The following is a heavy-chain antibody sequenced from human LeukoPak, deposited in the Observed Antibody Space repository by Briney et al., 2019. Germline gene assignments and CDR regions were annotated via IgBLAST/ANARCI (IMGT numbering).Heavy chain of an antibody. CDR2: ISAYNGNT. Sequence: ASVKVSCKASGGTFSSYAISWVRQAPGQGLEWMGWISAYNGNTNYAQKLQGRVTMTTDTSTSTAYMELRSLRSDDTAVYYCARDLPWLQFIWGSVNFDYWGQGTLVTVSS. CDR3: ARDLPWLQFIWGSVNFDY. J-gene: IGHJ4*02. CDR1: GGTFSSYA. D-gene: IGHD5-24*01. V-gene: IGHV1-18*01.